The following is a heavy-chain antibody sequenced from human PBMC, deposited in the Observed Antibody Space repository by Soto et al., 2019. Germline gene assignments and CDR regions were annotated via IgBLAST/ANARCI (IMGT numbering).Heavy chain of an antibody. CDR2: IHYSGST. D-gene: IGHD3-22*01. CDR1: GGSFSSSSYY. CDR3: ASWFRQNSGFYDPDY. V-gene: IGHV4-31*03. J-gene: IGHJ4*02. Sequence: QVQLQESGPGLVKPSQTLSLTCTVSGGSFSSSSYYWSWIRQHPGKGLEWIGNIHYSGSTYYNPSLKSRVTMSVDTSQNQFSLKLTSVTAADTAVYYCASWFRQNSGFYDPDYWGQGTLVTVSS.